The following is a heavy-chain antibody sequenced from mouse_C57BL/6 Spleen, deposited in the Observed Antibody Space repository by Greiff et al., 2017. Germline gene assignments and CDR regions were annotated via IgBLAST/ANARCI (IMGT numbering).Heavy chain of an antibody. CDR1: GFTFSSYG. V-gene: IGHV5-6*01. CDR3: ARRGGDYYGSSSYYAMDY. Sequence: EVQGVESGGDLVKPGGSLKLSCAASGFTFSSYGMSWVRQTPDKRLEWVATISSGGSYTYYPDSVKGRFTISRDNAKNTLYLQMSSLKSEDTAMYYCARRGGDYYGSSSYYAMDYWGQGTSVTVSS. CDR2: ISSGGSYT. D-gene: IGHD1-1*01. J-gene: IGHJ4*01.